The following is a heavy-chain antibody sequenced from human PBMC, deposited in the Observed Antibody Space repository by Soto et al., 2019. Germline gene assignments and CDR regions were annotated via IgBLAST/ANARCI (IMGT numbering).Heavy chain of an antibody. CDR3: ANLVAPGGTPGGMDV. J-gene: IGHJ6*02. CDR1: RFTFSNYA. Sequence: EVQLLESGGNLVEPGGSLRLSCAASRFTFSNYAMSWVRQAPGKGLEWVSAISAGGGSTNYADSVKGRFTISRDNSRNTLYRQINSLRAEETAVDYCANLVAPGGTPGGMDVWGQGTTVTVSS. CDR2: ISAGGGST. D-gene: IGHD5-12*01. V-gene: IGHV3-23*01.